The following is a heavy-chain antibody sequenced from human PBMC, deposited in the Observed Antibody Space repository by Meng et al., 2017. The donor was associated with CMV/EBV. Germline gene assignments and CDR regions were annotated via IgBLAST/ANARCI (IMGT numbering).Heavy chain of an antibody. CDR3: AKDPHRGVGAFMRMRMRNAFDI. V-gene: IGHV3-33*06. CDR1: GFTFSSYG. J-gene: IGHJ3*02. Sequence: GGSLRLSCAASGFTFSSYGMHWVRQAPGKGLEWVAVIWYDGSNKYYADSVKGRFTISRDNSKNTLYPQMNSLRAEDTAVYYCAKDPHRGVGAFMRMRMRNAFDIWGQGTMVTVSS. D-gene: IGHD1-26*01. CDR2: IWYDGSNK.